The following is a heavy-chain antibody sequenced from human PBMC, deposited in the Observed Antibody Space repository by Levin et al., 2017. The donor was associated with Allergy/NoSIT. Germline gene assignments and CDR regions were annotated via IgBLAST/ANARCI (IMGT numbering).Heavy chain of an antibody. Sequence: PGGSLRLSCAVYGGSFSGYYWSWIRQPPGKGLEWIGEINHSGSTNYNPSLKSRVTISVDTSKNQFSLKLSSVTAADTAVYYCARRIQLWLTYDYWGQGTLVTVSS. CDR3: ARRIQLWLTYDY. CDR1: GGSFSGYY. D-gene: IGHD5-18*01. CDR2: INHSGST. J-gene: IGHJ4*02. V-gene: IGHV4-34*01.